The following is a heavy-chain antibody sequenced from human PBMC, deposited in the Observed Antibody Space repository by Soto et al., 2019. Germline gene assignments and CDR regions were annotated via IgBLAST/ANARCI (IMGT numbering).Heavy chain of an antibody. D-gene: IGHD1-26*01. J-gene: IGHJ6*02. CDR1: GYTFTSYG. V-gene: IGHV1-46*01. CDR3: ARDQAGATSYGMDV. CDR2: INPSGGST. Sequence: ASVKVSCKASGYTFTSYGVCWVRQAPGQGLEWMGIINPSGGSTSYAQKFQGRVTMTRDTSTSTVYMELSSLRSEDTAVYYCARDQAGATSYGMDVWGQGTTVTVSS.